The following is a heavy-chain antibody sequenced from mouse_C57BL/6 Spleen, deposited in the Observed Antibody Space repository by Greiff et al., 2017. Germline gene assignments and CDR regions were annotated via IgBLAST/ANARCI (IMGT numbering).Heavy chain of an antibody. Sequence: EVQLQQSGAELVKPGASVKLSCTASGFNIKDYYMHWVKQRTEQGLEWIGRIDPEDGETKYAPNFQGKATITADQSSNTAYMQLSSLTSEDTAVYYCARGGLYGGNYEGVDYWGQGTSVTVSA. CDR1: GFNIKDYY. J-gene: IGHJ4*01. D-gene: IGHD2-1*01. CDR3: ARGGLYGGNYEGVDY. V-gene: IGHV14-2*01. CDR2: IDPEDGET.